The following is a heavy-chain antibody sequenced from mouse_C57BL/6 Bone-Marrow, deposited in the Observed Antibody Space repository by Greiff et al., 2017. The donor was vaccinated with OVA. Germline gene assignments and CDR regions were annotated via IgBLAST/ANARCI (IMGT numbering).Heavy chain of an antibody. CDR3: ARRSNSGWFAY. D-gene: IGHD2-5*01. J-gene: IGHJ3*01. CDR2: IDPNSGGT. Sequence: QVQLQQPGAELVKPGASVKLSCKASGYTFTSYWMHWVKQRPGRGLEWIGRIDPNSGGTKYNEKFKCKATLTVDKPSSTAYMQLSSLTSEDAAVYYCARRSNSGWFAYWGQGTVVTVSA. V-gene: IGHV1-72*01. CDR1: GYTFTSYW.